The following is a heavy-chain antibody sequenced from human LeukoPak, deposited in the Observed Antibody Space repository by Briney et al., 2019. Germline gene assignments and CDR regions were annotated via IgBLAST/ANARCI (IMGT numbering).Heavy chain of an antibody. Sequence: PGGSLRLSCGTSGFTFSDSWMSWFRQAPGQGLEWVASTKDDGGDKYYLDSVRGRFTISRDNAEDSLYLQLDDLRAEDTAVFYCARHLLRGQNFDYWGQGTLVTASS. CDR2: TKDDGGDK. J-gene: IGHJ4*02. CDR1: GFTFSDSW. V-gene: IGHV3-7*01. CDR3: ARHLLRGQNFDY.